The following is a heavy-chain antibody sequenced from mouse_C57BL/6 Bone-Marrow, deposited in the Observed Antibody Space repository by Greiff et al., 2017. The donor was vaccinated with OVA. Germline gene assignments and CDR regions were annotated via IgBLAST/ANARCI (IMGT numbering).Heavy chain of an antibody. Sequence: EVKLMESGAELVRPGASVKLSCTASGFNIKDDYMHWVKQRPEQGLEWIGWIDPENGDTAYASKFQGKATITADTSSNTAYMQLSSLTSEDTSVYYCTTRVYYYGSSAFAYWGQGTLVTVSA. CDR1: GFNIKDDY. J-gene: IGHJ3*01. CDR2: IDPENGDT. V-gene: IGHV14-4*01. CDR3: TTRVYYYGSSAFAY. D-gene: IGHD1-1*01.